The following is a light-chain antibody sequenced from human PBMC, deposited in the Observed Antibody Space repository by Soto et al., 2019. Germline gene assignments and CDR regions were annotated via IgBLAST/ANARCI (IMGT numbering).Light chain of an antibody. CDR3: SSYTSSSTPYYV. Sequence: QSVLTQPASVSGSPGQSITISCTGTSSDVGSRNLVSWYQQYPGKAPKLIIFEASKRPSGVSNRLSGSKSGSTASLTISGLQAEDEADYYCSSYTSSSTPYYVFGTGTKVTVL. CDR1: SSDVGSRNL. V-gene: IGLV2-14*02. J-gene: IGLJ1*01. CDR2: EAS.